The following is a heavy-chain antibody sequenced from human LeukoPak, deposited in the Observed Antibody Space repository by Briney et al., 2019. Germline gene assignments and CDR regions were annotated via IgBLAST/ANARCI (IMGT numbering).Heavy chain of an antibody. Sequence: ASETLSLTCAVYGGSFSGYYWSWIRQPPGKGLEWIGGINHSGSTNYNPSLKSRVTISVDTSKNQFSLKLSSVTAADTAVYYCARVSSSGWYSNWGQGTLVTVSS. CDR2: INHSGST. CDR3: ARVSSSGWYSN. CDR1: GGSFSGYY. D-gene: IGHD6-19*01. J-gene: IGHJ4*02. V-gene: IGHV4-34*01.